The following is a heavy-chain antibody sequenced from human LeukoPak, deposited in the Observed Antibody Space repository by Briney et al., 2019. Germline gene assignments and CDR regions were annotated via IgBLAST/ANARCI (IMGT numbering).Heavy chain of an antibody. D-gene: IGHD6-13*01. V-gene: IGHV4-39*01. CDR2: IYYSGST. J-gene: IGHJ5*02. Sequence: PSETLSLTCIVSGGSINSTTYYWGWIRQPPGKGLKWIGSIYYSGSTYYNPSLKSRVTISVDTSKNQFSLKLSSVTAADTAVYYCARRPYSSSWYVPWGQGTLVTVSS. CDR3: ARRPYSSSWYVP. CDR1: GGSINSTTYY.